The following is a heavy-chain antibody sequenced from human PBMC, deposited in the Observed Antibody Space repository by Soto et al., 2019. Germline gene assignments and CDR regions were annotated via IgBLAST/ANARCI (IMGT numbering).Heavy chain of an antibody. CDR2: IFYPGTT. CDR1: GGSISYNSYY. CDR3: ARLGVLAPVANV. J-gene: IGHJ4*02. V-gene: IGHV4-39*02. Sequence: QLHRQETGPGLVKPSETLSLTCSVSGGSISYNSYYWGWIRQPPGKALEWVGDIFYPGTTYNSPYLKDRVTIVMDTSKNSFALSLTSVAAADTSVYVCARLGVLAPVANVWGQGALVTVSS. D-gene: IGHD2-2*01.